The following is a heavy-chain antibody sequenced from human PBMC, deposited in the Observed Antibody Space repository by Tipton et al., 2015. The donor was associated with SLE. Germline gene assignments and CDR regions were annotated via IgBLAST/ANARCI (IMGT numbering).Heavy chain of an antibody. V-gene: IGHV3-13*01. CDR3: ARDPEEDAYDI. D-gene: IGHD1-14*01. CDR1: GFTFSGYD. J-gene: IGHJ3*02. Sequence: GSLRLSCAASGFTFSGYDMYWVRQATGKGLEWVSGINTAGDTYYADSVKGRFTISREDSENTVYLQMTSLSPEDTAVYYCARDPEEDAYDIWGQGTMVTVSS. CDR2: INTAGDT.